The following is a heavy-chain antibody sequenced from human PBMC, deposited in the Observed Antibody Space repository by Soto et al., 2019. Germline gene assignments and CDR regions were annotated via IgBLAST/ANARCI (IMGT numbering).Heavy chain of an antibody. V-gene: IGHV4-4*07. Sequence: SETLALSCTVSGGSISIYYWSWFRKPAGKGLEWIGRIYTSGSTNYNPSLKSRVTMSVDTSKNQFSLKLSSVTAADTAVYYCARDRYSSGWLFDYWGQGTLVTVSS. CDR1: GGSISIYY. D-gene: IGHD6-19*01. J-gene: IGHJ4*02. CDR2: IYTSGST. CDR3: ARDRYSSGWLFDY.